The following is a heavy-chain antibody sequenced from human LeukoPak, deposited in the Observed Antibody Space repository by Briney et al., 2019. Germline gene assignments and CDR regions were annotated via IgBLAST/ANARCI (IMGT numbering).Heavy chain of an antibody. D-gene: IGHD5-18*01. CDR3: ARVNTAKNFDY. CDR1: GGSISSYY. V-gene: IGHV4-59*12. CDR2: IYYSGST. J-gene: IGHJ4*02. Sequence: SETLSLTCTVSGGSISSYYWSWIRQPPGKGLEWIGYIYYSGSTNYNPSLKSRVTISVDKSKNQFSLKLSSVTAADTAVYYCARVNTAKNFDYWGQGTLVTVSS.